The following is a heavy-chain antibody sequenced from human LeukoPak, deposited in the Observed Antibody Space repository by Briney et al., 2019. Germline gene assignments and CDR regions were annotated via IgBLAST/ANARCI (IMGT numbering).Heavy chain of an antibody. J-gene: IGHJ4*02. CDR1: GGSISSGGYY. CDR2: IYTSGST. V-gene: IGHV4-61*02. D-gene: IGHD4-17*01. CDR3: AREGAATVISL. Sequence: SETLSLTCTVSGGSISSGGYYWSWIRQHPGKGLEWIGRIYTSGSTNYNPSLKSRVTMSVDTSKNQFSLKLSSVTAADTAVYYCAREGAATVISLWGQGTLVTVSS.